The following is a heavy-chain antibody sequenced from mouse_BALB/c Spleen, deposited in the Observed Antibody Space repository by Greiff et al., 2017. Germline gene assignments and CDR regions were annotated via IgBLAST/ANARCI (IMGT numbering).Heavy chain of an antibody. CDR3: ARFYYGNYLDY. Sequence: EVQGVESGGGLVQPGGSRKLSCAASGFTFSSFGMHWVRQAPEKGLEWVAYISSGSSTNYYADTVKGRFTISRDNPKNTLFLQMTSLRSEDTAMYYCARFYYGNYLDYWGQGTTLTVSS. V-gene: IGHV5-17*02. CDR1: GFTFSSFG. D-gene: IGHD2-1*01. CDR2: ISSGSSTN. J-gene: IGHJ2*01.